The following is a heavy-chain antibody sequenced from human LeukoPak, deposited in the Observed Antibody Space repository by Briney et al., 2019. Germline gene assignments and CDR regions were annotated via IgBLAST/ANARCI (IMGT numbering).Heavy chain of an antibody. CDR1: GGSFSGYY. J-gene: IGHJ5*02. Sequence: PSETLSLTCAVYGGSFSGYYWSWIRQPPGKGLEWIGEINHSGSTNYNPSLKSRVTISVDTSMDQFSLKLSSVTAADTAVYYCARDPMSSSWLPLAWFDPWGQGTLVTVSS. D-gene: IGHD6-13*01. CDR3: ARDPMSSSWLPLAWFDP. V-gene: IGHV4-34*01. CDR2: INHSGST.